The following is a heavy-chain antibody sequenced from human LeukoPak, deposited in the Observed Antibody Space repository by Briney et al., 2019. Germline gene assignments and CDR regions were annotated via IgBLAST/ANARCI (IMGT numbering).Heavy chain of an antibody. CDR3: ARDGDGYNYGTFFDY. CDR1: GGTFSSYA. D-gene: IGHD5-24*01. CDR2: IIPIFGTA. J-gene: IGHJ4*02. Sequence: SVKVSCKASGGTFSSYAISWVRQAPGQGLEWMGRIIPIFGTANYAQKFQGRVTITTDVSTSTAYMELSSLRSEDTAVYYCARDGDGYNYGTFFDYWGQGTLVTVSS. V-gene: IGHV1-69*05.